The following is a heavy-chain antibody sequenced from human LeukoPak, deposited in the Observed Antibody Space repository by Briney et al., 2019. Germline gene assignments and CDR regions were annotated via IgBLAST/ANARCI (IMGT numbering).Heavy chain of an antibody. D-gene: IGHD6-19*01. V-gene: IGHV3-53*01. J-gene: IGHJ4*02. Sequence: PGGSLRLSCAASGFTVSSNYMSWVRQAPGKGLEWVSVIYSGGSTYYADSVKGRFTIPRDNSKNTQYLQMNSLRAEDTAVYYCARLGQWLAQGYFDYWGQGTLVTVSS. CDR1: GFTVSSNY. CDR2: IYSGGST. CDR3: ARLGQWLAQGYFDY.